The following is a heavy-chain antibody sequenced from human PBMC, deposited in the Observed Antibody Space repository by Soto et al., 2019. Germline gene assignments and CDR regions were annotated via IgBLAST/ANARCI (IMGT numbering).Heavy chain of an antibody. V-gene: IGHV3-15*02. D-gene: IGHD3-10*01. Sequence: EVQVVESGGALVKPGGSLRLSCAASGFTFSNAWMSWVRQAPGKGLEWVGRIKSKTDGGTTGYAAPVKGRFTVSRDDSKNTLYLQMNGLKPEDTAVYYCALWFGEYFFDNWGQGTLVTVSS. CDR2: IKSKTDGGTT. CDR3: ALWFGEYFFDN. J-gene: IGHJ4*02. CDR1: GFTFSNAW.